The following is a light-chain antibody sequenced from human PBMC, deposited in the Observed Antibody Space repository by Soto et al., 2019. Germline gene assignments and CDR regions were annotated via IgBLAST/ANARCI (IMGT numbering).Light chain of an antibody. Sequence: QSALTQPASVSGSPGQSITISCTGTSSDVGGYNYVSWYQQHPGEAPKLMIYEVSTRPSEVSNRFSGCKSGNTASLTISGLQAQDEDDYYCSSYTSSSTYYVFGTGTKVAVL. CDR1: SSDVGGYNY. CDR2: EVS. J-gene: IGLJ1*01. CDR3: SSYTSSSTYYV. V-gene: IGLV2-14*01.